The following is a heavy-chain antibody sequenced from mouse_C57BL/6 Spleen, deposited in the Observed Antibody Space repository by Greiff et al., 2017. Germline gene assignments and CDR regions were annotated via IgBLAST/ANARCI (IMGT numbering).Heavy chain of an antibody. J-gene: IGHJ2*01. D-gene: IGHD1-1*01. Sequence: VQLQQSGAELVRPGTSVKVSCKASGYAFTNYLIEWVKQRPGQGLEWIGVINPGSGGTNYNEKFKGKATLTADKSSSTAYMQLSSLTSEDSAVYFCARSGTVVPYYFDYWGQGTTLTVSS. V-gene: IGHV1-54*01. CDR2: INPGSGGT. CDR3: ARSGTVVPYYFDY. CDR1: GYAFTNYL.